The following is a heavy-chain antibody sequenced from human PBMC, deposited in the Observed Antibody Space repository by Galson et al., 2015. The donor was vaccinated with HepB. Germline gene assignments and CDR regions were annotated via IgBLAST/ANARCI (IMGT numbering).Heavy chain of an antibody. Sequence: SLRLSCASSGFSFSNYAIHWVRQAPGKGLEWMAVISYDGSFKSYSDSVKGRFTTSRDSTRNTVFLLMTSLRVDDTAVYYCAKVAILGATPHYFDYLGQGTLVTVSS. CDR1: GFSFSNYA. CDR2: ISYDGSFK. V-gene: IGHV3-30*18. J-gene: IGHJ4*02. CDR3: AKVAILGATPHYFDY. D-gene: IGHD3-16*01.